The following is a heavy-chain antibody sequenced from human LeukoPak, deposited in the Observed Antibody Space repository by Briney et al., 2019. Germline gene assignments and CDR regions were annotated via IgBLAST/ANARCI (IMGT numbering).Heavy chain of an antibody. V-gene: IGHV3-48*03. J-gene: IGHJ4*02. CDR3: ARDPVYRDYSFDY. Sequence: GGSLRLSCAASGFTFSSYEMNWVRQAPGKGLEWVSYISSSGSTIYYADSVKGRFTISRDNAKNSLYLQMNSLRAEDTAVYYCARDPVYRDYSFDYWGQGTLVTVSS. CDR2: ISSSGSTI. CDR1: GFTFSSYE. D-gene: IGHD4-11*01.